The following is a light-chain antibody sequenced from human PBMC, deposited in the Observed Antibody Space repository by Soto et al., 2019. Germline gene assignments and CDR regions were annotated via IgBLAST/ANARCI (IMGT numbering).Light chain of an antibody. V-gene: IGLV2-14*01. CDR2: EVN. J-gene: IGLJ1*01. CDR3: SSYTSDNRDYV. CDR1: SSDVGAYTS. Sequence: QSVRTQPASVSGSPGQSITISCTGTSSDVGAYTSVSWYQHHPGKAPKVIIYEVNKRPSGISNRFSGSKSVNTASLTISGLQPDDEAHYYCSSYTSDNRDYVFGTGTKVTVL.